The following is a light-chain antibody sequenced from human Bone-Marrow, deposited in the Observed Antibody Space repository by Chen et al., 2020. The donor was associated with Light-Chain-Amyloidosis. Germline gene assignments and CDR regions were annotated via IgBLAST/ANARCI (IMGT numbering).Light chain of an antibody. J-gene: IGKJ1*01. CDR3: QQYDNSPMWT. V-gene: IGKV3-20*01. Sequence: EMVLTQSPGTLSLSPGDRATLSCRASQSVVSRYLAWYQQRPGQAPRLLIYSTSSRATGVPDRFSGSGSGTDFTLTITRLEPEDFAVYYCQQYDNSPMWTFGQGTKVEIK. CDR2: STS. CDR1: QSVVSRY.